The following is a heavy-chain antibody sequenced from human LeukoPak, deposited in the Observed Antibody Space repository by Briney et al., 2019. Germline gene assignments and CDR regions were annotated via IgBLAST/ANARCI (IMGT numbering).Heavy chain of an antibody. D-gene: IGHD3-10*01. CDR3: ARDLRWFGATHLYYFDY. CDR1: GFTFSSYW. CDR2: INSDGSST. Sequence: GGSLRLSCAASGFTFSSYWMHWVRQAPGKGLVWVSRINSDGSSTSYADSVKGRFTISRDNAKNTLYLQMNSLRAEDTAVYYCARDLRWFGATHLYYFDYWGQGTLVTVSS. V-gene: IGHV3-74*01. J-gene: IGHJ4*02.